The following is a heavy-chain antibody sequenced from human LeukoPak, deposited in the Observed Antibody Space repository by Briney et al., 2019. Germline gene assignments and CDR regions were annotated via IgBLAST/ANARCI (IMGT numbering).Heavy chain of an antibody. D-gene: IGHD3-9*01. V-gene: IGHV1-18*01. J-gene: IGHJ4*02. CDR1: GYTISSSD. CDR3: AREVSSLTGYDY. Sequence: ASVRLSCKASGYTISSSDYNGLRQQPGQGVEGMGGISAYNGNTNYAQKFQSRVTITADKSTSTAYMELSSLRSEDTAVYYCAREVSSLTGYDYWGQGTLVTVSS. CDR2: ISAYNGNT.